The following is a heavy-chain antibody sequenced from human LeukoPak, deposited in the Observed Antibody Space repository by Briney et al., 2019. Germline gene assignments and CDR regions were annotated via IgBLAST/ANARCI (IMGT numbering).Heavy chain of an antibody. V-gene: IGHV3-64D*06. J-gene: IGHJ4*02. CDR1: GFTFSSHA. CDR2: ISSNGGGT. CDR3: VKLIDSSDFDY. D-gene: IGHD6-19*01. Sequence: GGSLRLSCSASGFTFSSHAMHWVRQAPGKGLEYVSVISSNGGGTHYADSVKGRFTVSRDNSKNTLYLQMSSLRAEDTAVYYCVKLIDSSDFDYWGQGTLVTVFS.